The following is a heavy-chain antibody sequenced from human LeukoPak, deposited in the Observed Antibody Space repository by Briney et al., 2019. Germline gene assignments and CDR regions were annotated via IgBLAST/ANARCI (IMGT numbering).Heavy chain of an antibody. CDR1: GGSISSGGYS. J-gene: IGHJ3*02. Sequence: SETLSLTCAVSGGSISSGGYSWSWIRQPPGKGLEWIGYIYHSGSTNYNPSLKSRVTISVDTSKNQFSLKLSSVTAADTAVYYCARHNSDSSSFSNDAFDIWGQGTMVTVSS. D-gene: IGHD6-13*01. V-gene: IGHV4-30-2*01. CDR2: IYHSGST. CDR3: ARHNSDSSSFSNDAFDI.